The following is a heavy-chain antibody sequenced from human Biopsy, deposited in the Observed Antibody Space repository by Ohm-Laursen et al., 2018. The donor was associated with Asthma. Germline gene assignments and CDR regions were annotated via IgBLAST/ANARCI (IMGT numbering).Heavy chain of an antibody. CDR1: GVSLSSFG. D-gene: IGHD1-20*01. J-gene: IGHJ6*02. CDR2: ISYDGSKK. Sequence: LSLTCAASGVSLSSFGMNWVRQAPGKGLEWVAVISYDGSKKEYGDSVKGRFTISRDNSKDTVYLQMNSLRAEDTAVYYCAKGRYKWNDGYYGLDVWGQGTTVTVSS. V-gene: IGHV3-30*18. CDR3: AKGRYKWNDGYYGLDV.